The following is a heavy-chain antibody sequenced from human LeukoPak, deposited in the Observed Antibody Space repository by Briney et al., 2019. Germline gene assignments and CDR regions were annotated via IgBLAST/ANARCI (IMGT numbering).Heavy chain of an antibody. Sequence: GGSVRLSCAASGFTFSDHYMDWVRQAPGKGLVWVGRTRNKANSYTTEYAASVKGRFTISRDDSKNSLYLQMNSLKTEDTAVYYCARYTAHDAFDIWGQGTMVTVSS. CDR3: ARYTAHDAFDI. J-gene: IGHJ3*02. CDR2: TRNKANSYTT. CDR1: GFTFSDHY. D-gene: IGHD3-16*02. V-gene: IGHV3-72*01.